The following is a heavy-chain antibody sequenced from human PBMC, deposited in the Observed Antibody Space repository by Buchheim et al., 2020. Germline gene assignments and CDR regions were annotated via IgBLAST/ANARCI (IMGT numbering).Heavy chain of an antibody. CDR2: ISYDGGNK. V-gene: IGHV3-30*04. CDR3: AIISSFDY. Sequence: QVQLVESGGGVVQPGRSLSLSCAASGFAFSTYAMHWVRQAPGKGLEWVAVISYDGGNKYYGDSVKGRFTISRDNSKNTLYLQMNNLRAEDTAVYYCAIISSFDYWGQGTL. D-gene: IGHD3-10*01. CDR1: GFAFSTYA. J-gene: IGHJ4*02.